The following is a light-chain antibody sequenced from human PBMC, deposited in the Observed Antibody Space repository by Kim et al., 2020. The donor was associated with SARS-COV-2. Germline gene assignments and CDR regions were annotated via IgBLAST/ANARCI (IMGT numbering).Light chain of an antibody. J-gene: IGKJ1*01. V-gene: IGKV3-20*01. CDR1: QSVSSSY. CDR2: GAS. Sequence: SPGERATLSCRASQSVSSSYLAWYQQKPGQAPRLLIYGASSRGTGIPDRFSGSGSGTDFTLTISRLEPEDFAVYYCQQYGSSPWTFGQGTKVEIK. CDR3: QQYGSSPWT.